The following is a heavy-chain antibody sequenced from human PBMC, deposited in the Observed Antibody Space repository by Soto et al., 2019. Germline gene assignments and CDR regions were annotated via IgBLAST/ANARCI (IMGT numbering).Heavy chain of an antibody. J-gene: IGHJ4*02. CDR1: GGSISSSSYY. Sequence: PSETLSLTCTVSGGSISSSSYYWGWIRQPPGKGLEWIGSIYYSGSTYYNPSLKSRVTISVDTSKNQFSLKLSSVTAADTAVYYCARPAVRGVIITPMENYFDYWGQGTWS. V-gene: IGHV4-39*01. CDR3: ARPAVRGVIITPMENYFDY. D-gene: IGHD3-10*01. CDR2: IYYSGST.